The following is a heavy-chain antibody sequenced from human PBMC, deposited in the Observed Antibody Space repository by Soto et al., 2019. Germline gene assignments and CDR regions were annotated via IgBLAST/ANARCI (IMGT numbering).Heavy chain of an antibody. CDR3: TRDGRGLGRMSLFEY. CDR2: IYSGETT. CDR1: GFNVNSDY. V-gene: IGHV3-53*01. Sequence: GGSLRLSCAASGFNVNSDYMNWVRQTPGKGLEWVASIYSGETTYYADSVRGRFTISSDKSKNTLYFQLSSLRIEDTAVYYCTRDGRGLGRMSLFEYWGQGVLVTVSS. J-gene: IGHJ4*02.